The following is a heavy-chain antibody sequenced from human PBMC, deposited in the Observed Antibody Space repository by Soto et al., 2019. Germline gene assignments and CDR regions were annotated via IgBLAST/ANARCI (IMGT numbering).Heavy chain of an antibody. J-gene: IGHJ5*02. CDR1: AFTFSSDW. V-gene: IGHV3-7*03. Sequence: PGGALRLSCAASAFTFSSDWMSWVRQAPGKGLEWVADIKQDGSEKYYGDSVKGRFTVSRDKAKTSLDLHMNSLRAEETAVYYCARLGYCSSTSCYYGWFEAWGQGTLVNVSS. D-gene: IGHD2-2*01. CDR2: IKQDGSEK. CDR3: ARLGYCSSTSCYYGWFEA.